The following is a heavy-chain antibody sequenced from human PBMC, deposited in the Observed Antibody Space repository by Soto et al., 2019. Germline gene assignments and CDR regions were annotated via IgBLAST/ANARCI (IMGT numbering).Heavy chain of an antibody. V-gene: IGHV3-23*01. D-gene: IGHD4-17*01. CDR3: ANIYGDYHYYYYGMDV. J-gene: IGHJ6*02. CDR1: GFTFSSYA. Sequence: EVQLLESGGGLVQPGGSLRLSCAASGFTFSSYAMSWVRQAPGKGLEWVSAISGSGGSTYYADSVKGRFTISRDNSKNTLYLQMNSLRAEDTAVYYCANIYGDYHYYYYGMDVWGQGTTVTVSS. CDR2: ISGSGGST.